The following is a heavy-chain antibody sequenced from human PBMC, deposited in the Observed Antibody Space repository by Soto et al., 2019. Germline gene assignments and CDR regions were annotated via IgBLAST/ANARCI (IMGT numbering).Heavy chain of an antibody. CDR1: GASIAGGSSY. CDR2: IPSRGRP. Sequence: QVQLRESGPGLVKPSQTLLLTCSVSGASIAGGSSYWSWLRQPPGKGLELIGSIPSRGRPFYHPSLAIPSTISSDTSKNQLSLQLTSVTAADTAVYYCARDQYSGYDFALWGQGTLVTVSS. D-gene: IGHD5-12*01. CDR3: ARDQYSGYDFAL. V-gene: IGHV4-30-4*01. J-gene: IGHJ5*02.